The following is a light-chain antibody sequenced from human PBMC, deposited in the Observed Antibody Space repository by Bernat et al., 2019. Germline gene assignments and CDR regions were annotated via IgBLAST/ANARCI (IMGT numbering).Light chain of an antibody. CDR3: QQRSNWPT. CDR2: DAS. Sequence: EIVFTQSPATLSLSPGERATLSCRASQRVSSYLAWYQQKPGQAPRLLIYDASNRATGIPARFSGSGSGTDFTLTISSLEPEDFAVYYCQQRSNWPTFGPGTKVDIK. J-gene: IGKJ3*01. CDR1: QRVSSY. V-gene: IGKV3-11*01.